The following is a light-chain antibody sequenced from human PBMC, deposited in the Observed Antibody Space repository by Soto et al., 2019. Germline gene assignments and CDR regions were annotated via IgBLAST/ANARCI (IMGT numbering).Light chain of an antibody. CDR3: QSYDRSLSDHV. CDR2: GNS. Sequence: QSALTQPPSGSGAHGRRVTISYTGSSSNIGAGYDVHWYQQLPGTAPKLLIYGNSNRPSGVPDRFSGSKSGTSASLAITGLQAEDEADYYCQSYDRSLSDHVFGTGTKVTVL. V-gene: IGLV1-40*01. CDR1: SSNIGAGYD. J-gene: IGLJ1*01.